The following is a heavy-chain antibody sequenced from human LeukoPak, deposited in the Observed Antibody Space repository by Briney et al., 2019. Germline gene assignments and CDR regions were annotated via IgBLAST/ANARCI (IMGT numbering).Heavy chain of an antibody. D-gene: IGHD3-9*01. CDR1: GGSISSYY. CDR2: IYYSGST. Sequence: PSETLSLTCTVSGGSISSYYWSWIRQPPGKGLEWIGYIYYSGSTNYNPSLKSRVTISVDTSKNQFSLKLSSVTAADTAVYYCARETLLRYFDWLRTGAFDIWGQGTMVTVSS. CDR3: ARETLLRYFDWLRTGAFDI. V-gene: IGHV4-59*01. J-gene: IGHJ3*02.